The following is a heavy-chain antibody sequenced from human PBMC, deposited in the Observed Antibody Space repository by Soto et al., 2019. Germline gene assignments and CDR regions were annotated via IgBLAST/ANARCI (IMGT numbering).Heavy chain of an antibody. D-gene: IGHD3-10*01. Sequence: SGPTLVNPTQTLTLTCTFSGFSLSTSGVGVGWIRQPPGKALEWLALIYWDDDKRYSPSLKSRLTITKDTSKNQVVLTMTNMDPVDTATYYGAHRWMVRGVTAYNWFDPWGQGTLVTVSS. CDR1: GFSLSTSGVG. CDR3: AHRWMVRGVTAYNWFDP. V-gene: IGHV2-5*02. J-gene: IGHJ5*02. CDR2: IYWDDDK.